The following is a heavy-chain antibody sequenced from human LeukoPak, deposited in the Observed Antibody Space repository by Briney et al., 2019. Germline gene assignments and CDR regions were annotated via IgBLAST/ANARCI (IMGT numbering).Heavy chain of an antibody. J-gene: IGHJ4*02. D-gene: IGHD5-18*01. CDR2: IYYSGST. Sequence: SETLSLTCTVSGGSISSYYWSWIRQPPGKGLEWIGYIYYSGSTNYNPSLKSRVTISVDTSKNQFSLKLSSVTAADTAVYYCATRGYSYGYGGYYFDYWGQGTLVTVSS. CDR1: GGSISSYY. CDR3: ATRGYSYGYGGYYFDY. V-gene: IGHV4-59*08.